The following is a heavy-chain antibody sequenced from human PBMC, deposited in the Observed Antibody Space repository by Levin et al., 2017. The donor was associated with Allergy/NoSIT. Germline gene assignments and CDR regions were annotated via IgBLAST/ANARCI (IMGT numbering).Heavy chain of an antibody. CDR1: GFTFSDFY. D-gene: IGHD6-13*01. J-gene: IGHJ6*02. V-gene: IGHV3-11*05. Sequence: GGSLRLSCAASGFTFSDFYMSWIRQAPGKRLEWVSYISSGSSYISYADSVKGRFTISRDNAKNSLYLQMNSLRGEDTAVYYCARVLAAARNYYSGMDVWGQGTTVTVAS. CDR2: ISSGSSYI. CDR3: ARVLAAARNYYSGMDV.